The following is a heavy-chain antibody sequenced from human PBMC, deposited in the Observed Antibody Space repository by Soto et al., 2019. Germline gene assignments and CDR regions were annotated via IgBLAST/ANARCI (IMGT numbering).Heavy chain of an antibody. CDR1: GFTFSSYA. V-gene: IGHV3-23*01. CDR3: AKDSPTVTTSNQYYFDY. Sequence: GGSLRLSCAASGFTFSSYAMSWVRQAPGKGLEWVSAISGSGGSTYYADSVKGRFTISRDNSKNTLYLQMNSLRAEDTAVYYCAKDSPTVTTSNQYYFDYWGQGTLVTVSS. J-gene: IGHJ4*02. CDR2: ISGSGGST. D-gene: IGHD4-17*01.